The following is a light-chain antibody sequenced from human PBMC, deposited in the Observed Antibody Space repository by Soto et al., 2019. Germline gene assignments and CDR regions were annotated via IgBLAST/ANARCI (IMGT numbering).Light chain of an antibody. CDR1: SSNIGAGYD. Sequence: QSVLAQPPSVSGAPGQKVTICCTGSSSNIGAGYDLHWYQQLPGTAPKLLLYGNINRPSGVPDRFSGSKSGTSASLAITGLQAEDEADYYCQSYDSSLSAYVFGTGTKLTVL. CDR2: GNI. V-gene: IGLV1-40*01. J-gene: IGLJ1*01. CDR3: QSYDSSLSAYV.